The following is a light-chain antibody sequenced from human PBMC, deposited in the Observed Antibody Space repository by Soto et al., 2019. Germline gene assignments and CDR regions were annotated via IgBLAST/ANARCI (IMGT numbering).Light chain of an antibody. Sequence: QSVLTQPPSTSGAPGQRVPIYCSGSMSNIGRNTVNWYQQLPGTAPKVLMYKDNRRPSGVPDRFSGSKSGTSASLAISGLQSEDEATYYCAAWDVGLEGPIFGGGTKLTVL. CDR2: KDN. V-gene: IGLV1-44*01. CDR1: MSNIGRNT. CDR3: AAWDVGLEGPI. J-gene: IGLJ2*01.